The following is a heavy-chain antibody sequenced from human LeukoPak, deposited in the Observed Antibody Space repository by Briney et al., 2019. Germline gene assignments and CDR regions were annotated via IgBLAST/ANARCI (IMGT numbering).Heavy chain of an antibody. V-gene: IGHV1-18*01. CDR1: GYTFTSYG. CDR3: AREGGIPYSSGWYEGAAY. Sequence: ASVKVSCKASGYTFTSYGISWVRQAPGQGLEWMGWISAYNGNTNYAQKLQGRVTMTTDTSTSTAYMELRSLRSDDTAVYYCAREGGIPYSSGWYEGAAYWGQGTLVTVSS. D-gene: IGHD6-19*01. CDR2: ISAYNGNT. J-gene: IGHJ4*02.